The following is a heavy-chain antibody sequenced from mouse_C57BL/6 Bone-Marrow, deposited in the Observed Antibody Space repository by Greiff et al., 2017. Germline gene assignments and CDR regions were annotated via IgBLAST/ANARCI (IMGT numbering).Heavy chain of an antibody. CDR3: ARPYYSNYWYFDV. J-gene: IGHJ1*03. CDR1: GYTFTDYY. Sequence: EVQLQQSGPELVKPGASVKISCKASGYTFTDYYMNWVKQSHGKSLEWIGDINPNNGGTNYNQKFKGKATLTVDTSSSTAYMQLSSLTSEDSAVYYCARPYYSNYWYFDVWGTGTTVTVSS. CDR2: INPNNGGT. V-gene: IGHV1-26*01. D-gene: IGHD2-5*01.